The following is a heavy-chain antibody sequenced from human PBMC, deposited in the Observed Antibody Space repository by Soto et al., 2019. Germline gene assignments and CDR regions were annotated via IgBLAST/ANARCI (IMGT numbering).Heavy chain of an antibody. J-gene: IGHJ4*02. CDR3: TRVSLPYYFHTSGQYYYDF. V-gene: IGHV4-61*01. Sequence: SETLPLTGISCGDAVNGGSYCWSWIRNPPGWGLEWLGYLFYRGTTNYDPCLKSRVTIPLHTSKNQFSLNLTSVTAADTAVYSSTRVSLPYYFHTSGQYYYDFWGRGTLVTVSS. D-gene: IGHD3-22*01. CDR1: GDAVNGGSYC. CDR2: LFYRGTT.